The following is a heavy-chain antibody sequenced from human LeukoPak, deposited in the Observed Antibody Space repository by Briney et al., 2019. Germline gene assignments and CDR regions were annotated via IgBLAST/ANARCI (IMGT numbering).Heavy chain of an antibody. Sequence: ASVKVSCKTSGYIFTSYDINWVRQASGQRLEWMGWMNPYSGDAGYAQKFQGRVTMTRNTSTDTAYMELSSLTSEDTAVYYCARDGPKQWRALDAFDIWGQGTMVTVSS. V-gene: IGHV1-8*01. CDR1: GYIFTSYD. D-gene: IGHD6-19*01. CDR3: ARDGPKQWRALDAFDI. CDR2: MNPYSGDA. J-gene: IGHJ3*02.